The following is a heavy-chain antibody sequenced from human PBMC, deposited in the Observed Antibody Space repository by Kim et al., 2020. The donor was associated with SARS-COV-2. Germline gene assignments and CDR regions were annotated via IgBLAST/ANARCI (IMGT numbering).Heavy chain of an antibody. CDR3: ASLDYYDSREGY. D-gene: IGHD3-22*01. J-gene: IGHJ4*02. V-gene: IGHV3-21*01. Sequence: YNADSVKGRFTISRDNAKNSLYLQMNSLGAEDTAVYYCASLDYYDSREGYWGQGTLVTVSS.